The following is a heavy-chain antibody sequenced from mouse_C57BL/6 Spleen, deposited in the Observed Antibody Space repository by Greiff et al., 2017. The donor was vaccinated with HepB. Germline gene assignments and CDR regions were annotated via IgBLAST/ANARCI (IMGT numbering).Heavy chain of an antibody. CDR2: IDPSDSYT. D-gene: IGHD4-1*01. CDR3: ARELGRAY. CDR1: GYTFTSYW. J-gene: IGHJ3*01. V-gene: IGHV1-50*01. Sequence: VQLQQPGAELVKPGASVKLSCKASGYTFTSYWMQWVKQRPGQGLEWIGEIDPSDSYTNYNQKFKGKATLTVDTSSSTAYMQLSSLTSEDSAVYYCARELGRAYWGQGTLVTVSA.